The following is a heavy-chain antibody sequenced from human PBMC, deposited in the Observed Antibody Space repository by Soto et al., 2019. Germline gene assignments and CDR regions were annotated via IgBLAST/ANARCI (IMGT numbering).Heavy chain of an antibody. CDR1: GGSFSGYY. V-gene: IGHV4-34*01. CDR2: INHSGST. Sequence: SETLSLTCAVYGGSFSGYYWSWIRQPPGKGLEWIGEINHSGSTNYNPSLKSRVTISVDTSKNQFSLKLSSVTAADTAVYYCAREGPRGITIFGVVIRGNWFDPWGQGTLVTVSS. D-gene: IGHD3-3*01. J-gene: IGHJ5*02. CDR3: AREGPRGITIFGVVIRGNWFDP.